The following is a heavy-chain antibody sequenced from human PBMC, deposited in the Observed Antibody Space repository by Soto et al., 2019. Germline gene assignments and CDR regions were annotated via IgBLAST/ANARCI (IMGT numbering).Heavy chain of an antibody. D-gene: IGHD3-22*01. J-gene: IGHJ4*02. CDR3: ARARRDYDSSGSNDY. Sequence: ASVKVSCKASGYTFTSYYMHWVRQAPGQGLEWMGIINPSGGSTSYAQKFQGRVTMTRDTSTSTVYMELSSLRSEDTAVYYCARARRDYDSSGSNDYWGQGTLVTVSS. V-gene: IGHV1-46*01. CDR2: INPSGGST. CDR1: GYTFTSYY.